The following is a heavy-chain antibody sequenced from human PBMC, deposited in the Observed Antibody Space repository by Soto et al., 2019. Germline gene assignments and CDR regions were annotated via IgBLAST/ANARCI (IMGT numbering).Heavy chain of an antibody. D-gene: IGHD3-10*01. CDR3: AHIPLRGSLRGSYYFDY. V-gene: IGHV2-5*01. CDR2: IYWNDDK. J-gene: IGHJ4*02. CDR1: GFSLSTSGVG. Sequence: GSGPTLVNPTQTLTLTCTFSGFSLSTSGVGVGWIRQPPGKALEWLALIYWNDDKRYSPSLKSRLTITKDTSKNQVVLTMTNMDPVDTATYYCAHIPLRGSLRGSYYFDYWGQGTLVTVSS.